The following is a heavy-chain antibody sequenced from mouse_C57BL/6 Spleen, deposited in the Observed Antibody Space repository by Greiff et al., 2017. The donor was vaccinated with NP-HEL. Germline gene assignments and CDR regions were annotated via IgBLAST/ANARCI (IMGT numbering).Heavy chain of an antibody. J-gene: IGHJ2*01. CDR1: GYTFTSYW. CDR3: ARGGLSTRVTTGGYYFDY. V-gene: IGHV1-69*01. Sequence: QVQLQQPGAELVMPGALVKLSCKASGYTFTSYWMHWVKQRPGQGLEWIGEIDPSDSYTNYNQKFQGKSTLTVDKSSSTAYMQLSSLTSEDSAVYYCARGGLSTRVTTGGYYFDYWGQGTTLTVSS. CDR2: IDPSDSYT. D-gene: IGHD2-2*01.